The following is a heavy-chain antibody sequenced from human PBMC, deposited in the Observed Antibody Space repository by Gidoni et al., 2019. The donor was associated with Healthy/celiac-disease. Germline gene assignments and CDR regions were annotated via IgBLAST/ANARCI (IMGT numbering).Heavy chain of an antibody. CDR1: GIPFSSCS. D-gene: IGHD3-10*01. CDR2: MSGSGGST. CDR3: AKVGVLDYYGSGSYYNYDY. J-gene: IGHJ4*02. Sequence: EVQLLESGGGLVQPGGSLTLSCAPSGIPFSSCSISWVRQAPGKGLELVSAMSGSGGSTYYADSVKGRFTISRDNSKNTLYLQMNSLRAEDTAVYYCAKVGVLDYYGSGSYYNYDYWGQGTLVTVSS. V-gene: IGHV3-23*01.